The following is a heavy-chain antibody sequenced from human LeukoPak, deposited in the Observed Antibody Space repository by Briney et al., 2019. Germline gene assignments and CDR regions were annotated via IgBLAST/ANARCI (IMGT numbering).Heavy chain of an antibody. J-gene: IGHJ4*02. V-gene: IGHV4-4*07. CDR1: GGSISRYW. Sequence: SETLSLTCTVSGGSISRYWWVWIRQPAGKGLEWIGHIYSSGFTNYNPSLKSRVTMSVDTSKNQFSLNLSSVTAADTAVYYCARGGSSGRTGDYWGQGTLVTVTS. D-gene: IGHD1-1*01. CDR3: ARGGSSGRTGDY. CDR2: IYSSGFT.